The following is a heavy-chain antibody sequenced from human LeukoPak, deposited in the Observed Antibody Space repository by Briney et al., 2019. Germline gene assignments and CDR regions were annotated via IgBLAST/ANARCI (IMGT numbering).Heavy chain of an antibody. D-gene: IGHD6-13*01. V-gene: IGHV3-11*01. CDR2: ISSSGSTI. CDR1: GFTFSDYY. Sequence: PGGSLRLSCAASGFTFSDYYMSWIRQAPGKGLEWVSYISSSGSTIFYADSVKGRFTISRDNAKNSLYLQMNSLRAEDTAVYYCARVETAAGTNFDYWGQGTLVTVSS. J-gene: IGHJ4*02. CDR3: ARVETAAGTNFDY.